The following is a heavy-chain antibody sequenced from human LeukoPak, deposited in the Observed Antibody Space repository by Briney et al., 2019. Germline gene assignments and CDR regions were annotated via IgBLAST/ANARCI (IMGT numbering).Heavy chain of an antibody. J-gene: IGHJ1*01. CDR3: ATGNYYDSRGYYTFGH. CDR1: GFTFSRYW. Sequence: GGSLRLSCAASGFTFSRYWMHWVRQAPGKGLAWVSRINGDGSTTSYADSVKGGFTISRDNAKNTLYLQMNSLRAEDTAVYYCATGNYYDSRGYYTFGHWGQGTLVTVSS. V-gene: IGHV3-74*01. CDR2: INGDGSTT. D-gene: IGHD3-22*01.